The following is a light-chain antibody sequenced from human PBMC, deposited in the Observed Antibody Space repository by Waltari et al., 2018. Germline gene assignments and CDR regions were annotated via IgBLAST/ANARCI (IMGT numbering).Light chain of an antibody. V-gene: IGKV3-20*01. CDR1: QSVSRAF. J-gene: IGKJ1*01. CDR2: GAS. CDR3: QHYVRLPAT. Sequence: SCRASQSVSRAFAWYQQKPGQAPRLLIYGASTRATGIPDRFSGGGSGTDFSLTISRLEPEDFAVYYCQHYVRLPATFGQGTKVEIK.